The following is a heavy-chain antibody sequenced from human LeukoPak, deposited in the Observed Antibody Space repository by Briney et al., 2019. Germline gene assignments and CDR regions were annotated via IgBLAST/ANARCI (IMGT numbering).Heavy chain of an antibody. Sequence: SETLSLTCTVSGGSISSYYWSWIRQPAGKGLEWIGRIYTSGSTNYNPSLKSRVTISVDTSKNQCSLKLSSVTAADAAVYYCARDGDMVRGVLDAFDIWGQGTMVTVSS. CDR1: GGSISSYY. J-gene: IGHJ3*02. D-gene: IGHD3-10*01. V-gene: IGHV4-4*07. CDR2: IYTSGST. CDR3: ARDGDMVRGVLDAFDI.